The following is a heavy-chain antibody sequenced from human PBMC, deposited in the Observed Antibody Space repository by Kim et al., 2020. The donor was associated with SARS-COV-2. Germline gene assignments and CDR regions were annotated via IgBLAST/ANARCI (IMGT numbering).Heavy chain of an antibody. CDR1: GFTFSSYS. Sequence: GGSLRLSCAASGFTFSSYSMNWVRQAPGKGLEWVPSISSSSNYRYYGDSVKGRFTISRDNAKNSLYLQMNSLRAEDTAVYYCARDYYGSGSYYQFDPWGQGTLVTVSS. CDR2: ISSSSNYR. V-gene: IGHV3-21*01. J-gene: IGHJ5*02. D-gene: IGHD3-10*01. CDR3: ARDYYGSGSYYQFDP.